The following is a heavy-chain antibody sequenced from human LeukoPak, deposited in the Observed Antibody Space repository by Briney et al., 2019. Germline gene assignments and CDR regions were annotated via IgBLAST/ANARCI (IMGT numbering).Heavy chain of an antibody. J-gene: IGHJ4*02. Sequence: GGSLRLSCAASGFTFSSYSMNWVRQAPGKGLEWVSSISSSSSYIYYADSVKGRFTISRDNAKNSLYLQMNSLRAEDTAVYYCARGLRYFDWLFATFDYWRQGTLVTVSS. CDR2: ISSSSSYI. D-gene: IGHD3-9*01. V-gene: IGHV3-21*01. CDR3: ARGLRYFDWLFATFDY. CDR1: GFTFSSYS.